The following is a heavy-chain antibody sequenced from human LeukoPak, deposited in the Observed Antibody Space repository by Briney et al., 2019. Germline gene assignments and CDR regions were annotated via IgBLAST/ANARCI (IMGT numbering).Heavy chain of an antibody. D-gene: IGHD6-19*01. V-gene: IGHV3-30-3*01. CDR2: ISYDGSNK. CDR3: ANVRAYTSGWYREDN. J-gene: IGHJ4*02. Sequence: GGSLRLSCAASGVSFSSYWMHWVRQAPGKGLEWVAVISYDGSNKYYADSVKGRFTISRDISKNTLYLQMNSLRAEDTAVYYCANVRAYTSGWYREDNWGQGTLVTVSS. CDR1: GVSFSSYW.